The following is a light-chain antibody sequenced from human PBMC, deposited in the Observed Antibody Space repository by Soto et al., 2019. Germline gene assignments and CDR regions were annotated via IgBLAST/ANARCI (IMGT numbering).Light chain of an antibody. J-gene: IGLJ3*02. V-gene: IGLV6-57*01. CDR2: EDN. Sequence: NFMLTQPHSVSESPGKTVIISCTRSSGSIASNYVQWYKQRPGSSTTTVIAEDNQRPSGVPDRFSGSIDSSSNSASLTISGMETEDEADYFCQSYDATNQVFGGGTKLTVL. CDR1: SGSIASNY. CDR3: QSYDATNQV.